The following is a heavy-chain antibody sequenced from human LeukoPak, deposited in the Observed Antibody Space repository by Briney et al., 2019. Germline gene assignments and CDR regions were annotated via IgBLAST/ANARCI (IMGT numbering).Heavy chain of an antibody. D-gene: IGHD3-10*01. Sequence: SETLSLTCTVTGGSLSTSSYYWDWIRQPPGKGLEWIGSIYYSGNTNYDPSLKSRVTISEDTSKNQFSLRLSSVTAADTAVYYCARDLSGSGSYLGYWGQGILVTVSS. CDR2: IYYSGNT. CDR3: ARDLSGSGSYLGY. J-gene: IGHJ4*02. V-gene: IGHV4-39*07. CDR1: GGSLSTSSYY.